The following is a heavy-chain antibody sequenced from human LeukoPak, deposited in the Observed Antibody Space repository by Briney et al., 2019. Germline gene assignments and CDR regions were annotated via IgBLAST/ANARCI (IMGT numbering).Heavy chain of an antibody. CDR1: GFSLSTSGMC. CDR2: IDWDDDK. Sequence: SGPTLVNPTQTPTLTCTFSGFSLSTSGMCVSWIRQPPGKALEWLARIDWDDDKYYSTSLKTRLTISKDTSKNQVVLTMTNMDPVDTATYYCAREFYDSSGYYGHYYFDYWGQGTLVTVSS. D-gene: IGHD3-22*01. V-gene: IGHV2-70*11. CDR3: AREFYDSSGYYGHYYFDY. J-gene: IGHJ4*02.